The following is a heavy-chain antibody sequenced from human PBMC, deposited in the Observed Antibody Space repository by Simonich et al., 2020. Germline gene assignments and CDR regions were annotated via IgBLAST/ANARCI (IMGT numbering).Heavy chain of an antibody. CDR1: GGSISSYY. J-gene: IGHJ4*02. Sequence: QVQLQESGPGLVKPSETLSLTCTVSGGSISSYYWSWIRQPPGKGLEWIGYIYYSGSTTHNPSLKSRVTISVDTSKNQFSLKLSSVTAADTAVYYCARHDRWLQFYFDYWGQGTLVTVSS. CDR2: IYYSGST. D-gene: IGHD5-12*01. CDR3: ARHDRWLQFYFDY. V-gene: IGHV4-59*08.